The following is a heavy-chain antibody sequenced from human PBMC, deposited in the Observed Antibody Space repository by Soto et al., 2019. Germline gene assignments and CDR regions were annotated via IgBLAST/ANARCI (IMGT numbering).Heavy chain of an antibody. J-gene: IGHJ5*02. CDR2: INAGNGNT. V-gene: IGHV1-3*01. D-gene: IGHD3-9*01. Sequence: ASVKVSCKASGYTFTSYAMHWVRQAPGQRFEWMGWINAGNGNTKYSQKFQGRVTITRDTSASTAYMELSSLRSEDTAVYYCARAHYDILTGYSLNWFDPWAREPWSPSPQ. CDR1: GYTFTSYA. CDR3: ARAHYDILTGYSLNWFDP.